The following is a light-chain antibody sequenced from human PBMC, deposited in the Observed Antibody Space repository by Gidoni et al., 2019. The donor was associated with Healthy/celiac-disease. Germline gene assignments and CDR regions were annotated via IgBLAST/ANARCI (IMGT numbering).Light chain of an antibody. J-gene: IGLJ3*02. CDR1: SSDVGAYKY. Sequence: QSALTQPPSASGSPGPSVTISCTGTSSDVGAYKYVSWYQQHPGKVPKLMIYDVSKRPSGVPDRFSGSKSGNTASLTVSGLQAEDEADYYCSSYAGSNNWVFGGGTKVTVL. V-gene: IGLV2-8*01. CDR2: DVS. CDR3: SSYAGSNNWV.